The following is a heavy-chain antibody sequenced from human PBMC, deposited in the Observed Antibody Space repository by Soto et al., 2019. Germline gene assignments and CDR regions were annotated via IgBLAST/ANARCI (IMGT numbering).Heavy chain of an antibody. CDR1: GFTFSSYA. J-gene: IGHJ6*02. CDR3: AKDSWAIFGVPAGEYYAMDV. D-gene: IGHD3-3*01. CDR2: ISGSGGTT. V-gene: IGHV3-23*01. Sequence: PGGSLRLSCAASGFTFSSYAMHWVRQAPGKGLEWVSAISGSGGTTYYSDSVKGRFTISRDNSKNTVYLQMNDLRVEDAAEYFCAKDSWAIFGVPAGEYYAMDVWGQGTTVTVSS.